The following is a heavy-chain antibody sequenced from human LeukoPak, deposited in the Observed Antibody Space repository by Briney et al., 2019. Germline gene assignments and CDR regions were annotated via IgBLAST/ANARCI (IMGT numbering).Heavy chain of an antibody. D-gene: IGHD6-13*01. CDR2: FDPEDGET. V-gene: IGHV1-24*01. J-gene: IGHJ4*02. CDR3: ATGLSIAAGVDY. Sequence: ASVKVSCKVSGYTXTELSMHWVRQAPGKGLEWMGGFDPEDGETIYAQTFQGRVTMTDDTSTDTAYMELSSLRSEDTAVYYCATGLSIAAGVDYWGQGTLVTVSS. CDR1: GYTXTELS.